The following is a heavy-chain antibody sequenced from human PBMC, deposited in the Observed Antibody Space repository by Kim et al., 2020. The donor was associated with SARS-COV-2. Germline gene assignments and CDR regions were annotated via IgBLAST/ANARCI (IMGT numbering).Heavy chain of an antibody. CDR3: ARDLVGATLQTPYGMDV. V-gene: IGHV1-46*01. Sequence: ASVKVSCKASGYTFTRYYMHWVRQAPGQGLEWMGVIDPSGGSTNYAQKFQGRVSMTRDTSTNTVYMEVSSLRSEDTAVYYCARDLVGATLQTPYGMDVWGQGTTVTVSS. CDR2: IDPSGGST. D-gene: IGHD1-26*01. J-gene: IGHJ6*02. CDR1: GYTFTRYY.